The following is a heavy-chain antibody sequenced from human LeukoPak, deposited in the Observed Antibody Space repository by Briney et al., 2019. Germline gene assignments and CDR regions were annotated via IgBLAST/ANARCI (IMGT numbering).Heavy chain of an antibody. V-gene: IGHV1-69*01. CDR1: EGTFTSYA. Sequence: ASGRVSGKASEGTFTSYAITWVGQAPGQGVEWWGGIIPIFGTANYAQKFQGRVTITADESTSTAYMELSSLRSEDTAVYYCARDQTGWERPGGGGGAFDIWGQGTMVTVSS. J-gene: IGHJ3*02. CDR2: IIPIFGTA. CDR3: ARDQTGWERPGGGGGAFDI. D-gene: IGHD1-26*01.